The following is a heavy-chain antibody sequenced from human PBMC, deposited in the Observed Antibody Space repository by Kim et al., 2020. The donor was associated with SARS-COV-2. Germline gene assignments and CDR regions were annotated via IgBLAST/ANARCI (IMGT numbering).Heavy chain of an antibody. CDR1: GFAFDDFS. V-gene: IGHV3-43*01. CDR2: ITWDGDSP. J-gene: IGHJ6*01. Sequence: GGSLRLSCAASGFAFDDFSMHWVRQVPGKGPEWVSLITWDGDSPYYLDSVRGRFTVSRDNSKNSLYLQMPRLQIEDSGVYYCVTDKERKLWFGGAADVWG. D-gene: IGHD3-10*01. CDR3: VTDKERKLWFGGAADV.